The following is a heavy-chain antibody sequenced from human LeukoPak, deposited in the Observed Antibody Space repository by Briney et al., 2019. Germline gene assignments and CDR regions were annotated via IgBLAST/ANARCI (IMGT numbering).Heavy chain of an antibody. V-gene: IGHV4-39*01. Sequence: SETLSLTCSVSGASISSSNYYWGWIRQPPGKGLEWIGSIYYSGSTSYNPSLQSRVTISVDTAKNQFSLKLSSVTAADTAVYYCARATVTMDWFDPWGQGTLVTVSS. CDR2: IYYSGST. CDR1: GASISSSNYY. CDR3: ARATVTMDWFDP. D-gene: IGHD4-17*01. J-gene: IGHJ5*02.